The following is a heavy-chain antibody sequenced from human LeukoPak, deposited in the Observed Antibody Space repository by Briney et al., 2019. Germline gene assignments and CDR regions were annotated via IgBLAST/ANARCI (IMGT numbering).Heavy chain of an antibody. V-gene: IGHV3-23*01. J-gene: IGHJ3*02. CDR3: AKWMSRVQAFDI. CDR1: GFTFSTYD. Sequence: GGSLRLSCAASGFTFSTYDMSWVRQAPGKGLQWVACIGGSGGTIYYADSVKGQFTISRDNSKSTLYLQMNSLRADDTAIYYCAKWMSRVQAFDIWGQGTMVTVS. CDR2: IGGSGGTI. D-gene: IGHD2-2*03.